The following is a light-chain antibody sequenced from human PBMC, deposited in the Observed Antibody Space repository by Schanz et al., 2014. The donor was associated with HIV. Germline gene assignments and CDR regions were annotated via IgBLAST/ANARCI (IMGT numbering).Light chain of an antibody. CDR3: GTWDSSLSARV. CDR2: DND. J-gene: IGLJ3*02. CDR1: NSNIAINY. Sequence: QSVLTQPPSVSAAPGQNVIISCSGSNSNIAINYVSWYQQVPGRAPRLLIYDNDKRPSGIPDRFSGSKSGTSATLAITGLQTGDEADYYCGTWDSSLSARVFGGGTKLTVL. V-gene: IGLV1-51*01.